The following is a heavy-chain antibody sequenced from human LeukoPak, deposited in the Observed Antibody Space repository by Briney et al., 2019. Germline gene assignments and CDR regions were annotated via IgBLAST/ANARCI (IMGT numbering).Heavy chain of an antibody. CDR1: GGTFSSYA. CDR3: ARDPDSSVVRSAEYFQH. V-gene: IGHV1-69*04. CDR2: IIPILGIA. J-gene: IGHJ1*01. Sequence: GASVKVSCKASGGTFSSYAISWVRQAPGQGLEWMGRIIPILGIANYAQKFQGRVTITADKSTSTAYMELSSLRSEDTAVYYCARDPDSSVVRSAEYFQHWGQGTLVTVSS. D-gene: IGHD6-19*01.